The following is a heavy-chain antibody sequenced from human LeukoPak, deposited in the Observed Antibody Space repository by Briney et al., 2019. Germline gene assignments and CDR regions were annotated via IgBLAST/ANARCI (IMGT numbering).Heavy chain of an antibody. CDR1: GGSISSGGYY. V-gene: IGHV4-31*03. Sequence: SETLSLACTVSGGSISSGGYYWSWIRQHPGKGLEWIGYIYYSGSTYYNPSLKSRVTISVDTSKNQFSLKLNSVTAADTAVYYCARDVWGRGAFDIWGQGTMVTVSS. CDR3: ARDVWGRGAFDI. CDR2: IYYSGST. D-gene: IGHD7-27*01. J-gene: IGHJ3*02.